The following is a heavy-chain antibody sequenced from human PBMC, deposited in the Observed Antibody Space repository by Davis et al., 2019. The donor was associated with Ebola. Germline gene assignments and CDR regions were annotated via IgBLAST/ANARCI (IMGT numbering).Heavy chain of an antibody. V-gene: IGHV1-18*01. Sequence: AASVKVSCKASGYTFTSYGISWVRQAPGQGLEWMGWISGYNGNTNYAQKFQGRVTITRDTSASTAYMELSSLRSEDTAVYYCARATIFGWFDYWGQGTLVTVSS. J-gene: IGHJ4*02. D-gene: IGHD3-3*01. CDR1: GYTFTSYG. CDR2: ISGYNGNT. CDR3: ARATIFGWFDY.